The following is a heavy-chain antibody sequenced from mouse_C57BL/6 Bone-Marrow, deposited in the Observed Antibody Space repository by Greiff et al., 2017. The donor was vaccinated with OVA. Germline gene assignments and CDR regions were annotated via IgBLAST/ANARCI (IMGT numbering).Heavy chain of an antibody. D-gene: IGHD2-3*01. J-gene: IGHJ3*01. CDR2: ISSGGSYT. CDR1: GFTFSSYG. CDR3: ARLKMAWFAY. V-gene: IGHV5-6*01. Sequence: EVKLVESGGDLVKPGGSLKLSCAASGFTFSSYGMSWVRQTPDKRLEWVATISSGGSYTYYPDSVKGRFTISRDNAKNTLYLQMSSLKSEGTAMYYCARLKMAWFAYWGQGTLVTVSA.